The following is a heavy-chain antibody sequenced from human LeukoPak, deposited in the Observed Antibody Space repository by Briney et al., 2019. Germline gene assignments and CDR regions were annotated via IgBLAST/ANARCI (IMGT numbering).Heavy chain of an antibody. D-gene: IGHD6-19*01. V-gene: IGHV3-21*01. Sequence: GGSLRLSCAASGFTFSSYSMNWVRQAPGKGLEWVSSISSSSSYIYYADSVKGRFTISRDNAKNSLYLQMNSLRAEDTAVYYCARGSGQLAVAEFWNYYYYMDVWGKGTTVTVSS. J-gene: IGHJ6*03. CDR2: ISSSSSYI. CDR1: GFTFSSYS. CDR3: ARGSGQLAVAEFWNYYYYMDV.